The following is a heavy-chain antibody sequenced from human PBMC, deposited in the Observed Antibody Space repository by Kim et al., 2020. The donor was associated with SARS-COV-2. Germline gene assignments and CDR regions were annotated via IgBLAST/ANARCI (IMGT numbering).Heavy chain of an antibody. V-gene: IGHV3-7*01. CDR2: IKQDGSEK. Sequence: GGSLRLSCAASGFTFSSYWMSWVRQAPGKGLEWVANIKQDGSEKYYVDSVKGRFTISRDNAKNSLYLQMNSLRAEDTAVYYCARDVILAVAGTIYYYYYGMDVWGQGTTVTVSS. J-gene: IGHJ6*02. CDR3: ARDVILAVAGTIYYYYYGMDV. CDR1: GFTFSSYW. D-gene: IGHD6-19*01.